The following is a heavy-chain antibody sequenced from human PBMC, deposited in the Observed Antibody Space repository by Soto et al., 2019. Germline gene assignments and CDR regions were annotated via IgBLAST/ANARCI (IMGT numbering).Heavy chain of an antibody. CDR3: AGTRWTYDSSGPFDI. V-gene: IGHV6-1*01. CDR1: GDRVSSNSPA. D-gene: IGHD3-22*01. CDR2: TYYRSKWYN. Sequence: TLSLTCAISGDRVSSNSPAWNWLRPSPSRGLEWLGRTYYRSKWYNEYAVSVKSRITINPDTSKNQFSLQLNSVTPEDTAVYYCAGTRWTYDSSGPFDIWGQGTMVTVSS. J-gene: IGHJ3*02.